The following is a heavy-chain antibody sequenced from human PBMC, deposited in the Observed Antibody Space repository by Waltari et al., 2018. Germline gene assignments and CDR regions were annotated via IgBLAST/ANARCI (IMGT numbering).Heavy chain of an antibody. CDR3: AKDTVRGTGGHFEF. CDR1: GFKFSDFG. J-gene: IGHJ4*02. D-gene: IGHD4-4*01. Sequence: QVRLVESGGGVVRPGRSLRLSCTTSGFKFSDFGMHWVRQAPGKGLDWVAIIGYDGINSYYGDSVKGRFTISRDNSRNILYLQMNSLRADDTGLYYCAKDTVRGTGGHFEFWGQGTPVVVSS. CDR2: IGYDGINS. V-gene: IGHV3-30*18.